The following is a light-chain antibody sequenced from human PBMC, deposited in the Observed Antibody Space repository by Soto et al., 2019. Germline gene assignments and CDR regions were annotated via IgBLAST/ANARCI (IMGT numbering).Light chain of an antibody. CDR2: WAS. V-gene: IGKV4-1*01. CDR3: QKYYSTPRT. CDR1: QSVLYSSNNKNY. Sequence: DIVMTQSPDSLAVSLGERATINCKSSQSVLYSSNNKNYLAWYQQKPGQPPKLLIYWASTRESGVPDRFSGSGSGPDFTLTISILQAEDLAVYYCQKYYSTPRTFGQGTKLEIK. J-gene: IGKJ2*01.